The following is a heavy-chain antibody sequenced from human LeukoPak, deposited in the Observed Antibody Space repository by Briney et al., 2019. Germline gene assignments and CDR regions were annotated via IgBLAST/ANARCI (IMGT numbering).Heavy chain of an antibody. CDR1: GGTFSSYA. J-gene: IGHJ6*03. Sequence: ASVKVSCKASGGTFSSYAISWVRQAPGQGPEWMGWNNPHNGGTNYLQKFQGRVTMTSDTSISTFYMELSSLRSEDTAVYYCARVRWFGEGNYMDVWGTGTTVTVSS. D-gene: IGHD3-10*01. CDR3: ARVRWFGEGNYMDV. V-gene: IGHV1-2*02. CDR2: NNPHNGGT.